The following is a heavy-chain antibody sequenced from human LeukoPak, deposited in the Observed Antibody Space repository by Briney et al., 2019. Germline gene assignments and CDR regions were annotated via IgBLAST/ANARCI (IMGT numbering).Heavy chain of an antibody. CDR3: ARESSILENYDYRDRFDP. CDR2: IYTSGGT. CDR1: GGSISSGSYY. J-gene: IGHJ5*02. V-gene: IGHV4-61*02. D-gene: IGHD3-3*01. Sequence: SQTLSLTCTVSGGSISSGSYYWSWIRQPAGKGLEWIGRIYTSGGTNYNPSLKSRVTISVDTSKNQFSLKLSSVTAADTAVYYCARESSILENYDYRDRFDPWGQGTLVTVSS.